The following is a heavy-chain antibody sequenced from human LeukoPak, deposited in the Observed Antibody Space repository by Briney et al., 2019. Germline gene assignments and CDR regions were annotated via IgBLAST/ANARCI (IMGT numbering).Heavy chain of an antibody. Sequence: GGSLRLSCAASGFTFSSYSMNWVRQAPGKGLEWVSAISGSGGGTYYADSVKGRFTISRDNSKNTLSLQMNSLRAEDTAVYYCAKNPYGDYVLDYYYYMDVWGKGTTVTISS. D-gene: IGHD4-17*01. J-gene: IGHJ6*03. CDR1: GFTFSSYS. CDR3: AKNPYGDYVLDYYYYMDV. V-gene: IGHV3-23*01. CDR2: ISGSGGGT.